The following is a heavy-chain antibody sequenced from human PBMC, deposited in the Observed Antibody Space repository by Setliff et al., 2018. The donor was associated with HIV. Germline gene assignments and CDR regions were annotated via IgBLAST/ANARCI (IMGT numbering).Heavy chain of an antibody. D-gene: IGHD3-22*01. V-gene: IGHV1-69*05. J-gene: IGHJ3*02. CDR1: GDTLSIHP. Sequence: SVKVSCKASGDTLSIHPISWVRQAPGRGLDWMGGIIPAFGTANYAQKFQGRVTITTDESTTTVFMELTGLRSEDTAVYYCARGWGWNDDESSGRPQYAFDIWGQGTMVTVSS. CDR2: IIPAFGTA. CDR3: ARGWGWNDDESSGRPQYAFDI.